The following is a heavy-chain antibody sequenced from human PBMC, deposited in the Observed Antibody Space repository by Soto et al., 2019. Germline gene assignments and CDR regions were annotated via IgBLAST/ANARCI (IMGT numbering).Heavy chain of an antibody. D-gene: IGHD3-22*01. CDR1: GFTFSSSA. J-gene: IGHJ5*02. V-gene: IGHV3-23*01. CDR3: AKGATMILVAPLGS. CDR2: ISGSGGTT. Sequence: GGSLRLSCTASGFTFSSSAMSWVRQAAGKRLEWVSAISGSGGTTYYADSAKGRFTISRDNSKNTLYLQMNGLRADDTALYYCAKGATMILVAPLGSWGQGTLVTVS.